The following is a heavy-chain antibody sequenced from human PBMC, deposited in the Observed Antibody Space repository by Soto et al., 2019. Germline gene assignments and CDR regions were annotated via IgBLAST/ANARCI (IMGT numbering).Heavy chain of an antibody. D-gene: IGHD3-10*01. CDR2: IIPLFGTT. CDR1: GDTFKNCV. Sequence: QVQVVQSGVEVRRPGSSGKVSCKASGDTFKNCVISWVRQAPGQGLEWMGGIIPLFGTTDFAKRFQGRLTITTDEAPTTASMELSRLRCEDTAMYYCAAEMGFGKLSVVWGQGTTVIGSS. V-gene: IGHV1-69*01. J-gene: IGHJ6*02. CDR3: AAEMGFGKLSVV.